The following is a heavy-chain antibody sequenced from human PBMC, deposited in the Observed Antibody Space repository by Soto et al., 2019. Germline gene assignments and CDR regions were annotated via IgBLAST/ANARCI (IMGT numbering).Heavy chain of an antibody. CDR1: GFTVSSNY. V-gene: IGHV3-53*01. Sequence: PGGSLELSSAASGFTVSSNYMSWVRQAPGKGLEWVSVIYSGGSTYYADSVKGRFTISRDNSKNTLYLQMNSLRAEDTAVYYCAREPYSNYAKYYYGMDVWGQGTTVTVSS. CDR3: AREPYSNYAKYYYGMDV. J-gene: IGHJ6*02. CDR2: IYSGGST. D-gene: IGHD4-4*01.